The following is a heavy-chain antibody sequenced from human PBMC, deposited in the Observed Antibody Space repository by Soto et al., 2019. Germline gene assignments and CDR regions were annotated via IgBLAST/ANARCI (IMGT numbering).Heavy chain of an antibody. D-gene: IGHD5-18*01. CDR2: IYYSGST. J-gene: IGHJ4*02. CDR3: ARGDTAMVIGIDY. Sequence: SETLSLTCTVSGGSVSSGSYYWSWIRQPPGKGPEWIGYIYYSGSTNYNPSLKSRVAISVDSSKSQFSLKLSSVTAADTAVYYCARGDTAMVIGIDYWGQGTLVTVSS. CDR1: GGSVSSGSYY. V-gene: IGHV4-61*01.